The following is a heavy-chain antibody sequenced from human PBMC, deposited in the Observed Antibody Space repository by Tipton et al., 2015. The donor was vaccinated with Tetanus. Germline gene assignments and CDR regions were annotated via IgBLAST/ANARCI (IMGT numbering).Heavy chain of an antibody. J-gene: IGHJ4*02. V-gene: IGHV3-21*01. D-gene: IGHD5/OR15-5a*01. CDR1: GFTFSSYS. CDR3: ARLREIVSRSGWAFDY. Sequence: QLVQSGGGLVKPGGSLRLSCAASGFTFSSYSMNWVRQAPGKGLEWVSSISSSSSYIYYADSVKGRFTISRDNAKNSLYLQMNSLRAEDTAVYYCARLREIVSRSGWAFDYWGQGIMVTVSS. CDR2: ISSSSSYI.